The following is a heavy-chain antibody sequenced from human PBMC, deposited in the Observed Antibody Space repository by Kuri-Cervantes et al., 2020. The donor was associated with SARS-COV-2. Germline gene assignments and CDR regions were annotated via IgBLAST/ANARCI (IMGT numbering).Heavy chain of an antibody. CDR2: ISAYNAYT. V-gene: IGHV1-18*01. Sequence: ASVKVSCKASGNTFTSFGISWVRQAPGQGLEWMGWISAYNAYTDYAQKFKGRVTMTTDTITSTAYMELRRLTSDATAIYYCAGSVTGDLGDYWGQGTLVTVSS. CDR3: AGSVTGDLGDY. J-gene: IGHJ4*02. D-gene: IGHD7-27*01. CDR1: GNTFTSFG.